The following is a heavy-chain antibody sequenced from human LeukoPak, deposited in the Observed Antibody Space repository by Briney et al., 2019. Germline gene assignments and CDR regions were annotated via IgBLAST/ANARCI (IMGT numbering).Heavy chain of an antibody. CDR2: IIPIFGTA. D-gene: IGHD6-13*01. CDR1: GGTFSSYA. Sequence: SVKVSCKASGGTFSSYAISWVRQAPGQGLEWMGGIIPIFGTANYAQKFQGRVTITADESTSTAYMELSSLRSEDTAVYYCARRGVAAAGIRYYYYGMDVWGQATTVTVSS. CDR3: ARRGVAAAGIRYYYYGMDV. J-gene: IGHJ6*02. V-gene: IGHV1-69*13.